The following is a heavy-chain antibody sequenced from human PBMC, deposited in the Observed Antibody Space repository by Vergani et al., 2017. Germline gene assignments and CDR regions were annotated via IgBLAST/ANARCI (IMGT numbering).Heavy chain of an antibody. Sequence: EVQLLESGGGLVQPGGSLRLSCAASGFTFSSYAMSWVRQAPGKGLEWVSAISGSGGSTYYADSVKGRFTISRDNAKNTLYLQMNSLRAEDTAVYYCAKDSSYSSSSGYWGQGTLVTVSS. CDR1: GFTFSSYA. CDR3: AKDSSYSSSSGY. J-gene: IGHJ4*02. V-gene: IGHV3-23*01. D-gene: IGHD6-6*01. CDR2: ISGSGGST.